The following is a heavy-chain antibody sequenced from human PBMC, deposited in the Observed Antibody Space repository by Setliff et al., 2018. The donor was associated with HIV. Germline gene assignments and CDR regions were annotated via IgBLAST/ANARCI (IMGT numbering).Heavy chain of an antibody. J-gene: IGHJ4*02. D-gene: IGHD1-26*01. CDR3: AKDDVGSWDY. Sequence: QPGGSLRLSCIASGFSLSTYSMNWVRQAPGKGLEWISYISSDSRTTYYADSVKGRFTISRDNSKNTVYLQMDSLRFEDTAVYYCAKDDVGSWDYWGQGTLVTVSS. CDR2: ISSDSRTT. V-gene: IGHV3-48*01. CDR1: GFSLSTYS.